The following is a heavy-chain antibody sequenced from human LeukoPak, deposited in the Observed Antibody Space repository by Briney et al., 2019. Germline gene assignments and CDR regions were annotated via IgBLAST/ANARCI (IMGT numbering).Heavy chain of an antibody. CDR1: GGSISGYY. Sequence: SETLSLTCTVSGGSISGYYWSWIRQPPGKGLEWIGYIYTSGSTNYNPSLKSRVTISVDTSKNQFSLKLSSVTAADTAVYYCARLTPARTIFGVVINDNWFDPWGQGTLVTVSS. D-gene: IGHD3-3*01. CDR2: IYTSGST. CDR3: ARLTPARTIFGVVINDNWFDP. V-gene: IGHV4-4*09. J-gene: IGHJ5*02.